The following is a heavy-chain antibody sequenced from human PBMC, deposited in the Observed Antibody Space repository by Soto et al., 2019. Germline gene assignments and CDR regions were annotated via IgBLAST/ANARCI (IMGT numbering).Heavy chain of an antibody. J-gene: IGHJ6*03. V-gene: IGHV1-18*01. CDR1: AYSFTNYG. CDR2: ISAYNGNT. Sequence: QDQLVQSGVEVKKPGASVKVSCRASAYSFTNYGITWVRQAPGQGFEWMGWISAYNGNTNYAQRLQGRVTMTASASTSTAYLELRSLRSDDTAVYYCARDRGVAPPVAGNTHYYYYMDVWGKGTTVTVSS. CDR3: ARDRGVAPPVAGNTHYYYYMDV. D-gene: IGHD6-19*01.